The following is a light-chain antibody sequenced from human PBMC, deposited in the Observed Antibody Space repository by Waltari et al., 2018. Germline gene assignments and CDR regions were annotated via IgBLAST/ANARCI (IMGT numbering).Light chain of an antibody. CDR2: STV. Sequence: QTVVTQEPSLTVSPGGTVTLTCASTAGPVTSNNFPNWFQQKPGQPPRALIYSTVDRHSWTPARFSGSLLGGKAALTLSGVQPEDEADYYCQLYYCGTLVFGGGTKVTVL. J-gene: IGLJ3*02. CDR3: QLYYCGTLV. CDR1: AGPVTSNNF. V-gene: IGLV7-43*01.